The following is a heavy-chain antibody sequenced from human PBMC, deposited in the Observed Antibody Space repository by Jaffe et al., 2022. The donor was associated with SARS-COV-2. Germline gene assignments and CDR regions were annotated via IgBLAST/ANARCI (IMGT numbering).Heavy chain of an antibody. Sequence: QVQLVESGGGVVQPGRSLRLSCAASGFTFSSYGMHWVRQAPGKGLEWVAVISYDGSNKYYADSVKGRFTISRDNSKNTLYLQMNSLRAEDTAVYYCAKDLSGLLRGGDYFDYWGQGTLVTVSS. D-gene: IGHD3-22*01. CDR1: GFTFSSYG. V-gene: IGHV3-30*18. CDR2: ISYDGSNK. CDR3: AKDLSGLLRGGDYFDY. J-gene: IGHJ4*02.